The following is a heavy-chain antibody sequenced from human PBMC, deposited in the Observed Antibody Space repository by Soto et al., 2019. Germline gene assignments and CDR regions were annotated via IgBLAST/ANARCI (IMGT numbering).Heavy chain of an antibody. CDR3: ARVGYDSSGYSFTYYYGMDV. CDR1: GGSISSGDYY. J-gene: IGHJ6*02. D-gene: IGHD3-22*01. Sequence: QVQLQESGPGLVKPSQTLSLTCTVSGGSISSGDYYWSWIRRPPGKGLEWIGYIYYSGSTYYNLSLKSRVTISVDTSKNQFSLKLSSVTAADTAVYYCARVGYDSSGYSFTYYYGMDVWGQGTTVTVSS. V-gene: IGHV4-30-4*01. CDR2: IYYSGST.